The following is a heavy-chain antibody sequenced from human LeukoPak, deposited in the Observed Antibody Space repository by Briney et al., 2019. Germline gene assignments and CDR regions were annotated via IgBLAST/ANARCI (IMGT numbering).Heavy chain of an antibody. CDR2: IIPIFGTA. D-gene: IGHD6-13*01. V-gene: IGHV1-69*13. CDR1: GGTFSSYA. J-gene: IGHJ4*02. Sequence: ASVKVSCKASGGTFSSYAISWVRQAPGQGLEWMGGIIPIFGTANYAQMFQGRVTITADESTSTAYMELSSLRSEDTAVYYCAREGAAGTLFFDYWGQGTLVTVSS. CDR3: AREGAAGTLFFDY.